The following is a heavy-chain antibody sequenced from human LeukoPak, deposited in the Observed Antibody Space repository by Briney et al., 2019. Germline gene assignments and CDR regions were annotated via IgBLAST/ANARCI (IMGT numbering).Heavy chain of an antibody. CDR2: INTDGSST. Sequence: QTGGSLRLSCTAPGFPFSSYWMHWVRQAPGKGLVWVSRINTDGSSTSYADSVEGRFTISRDYSNNTLYLQMNRLRAEDTAVYYCAILVLRSGNLETFDYWGQGTLVTVSS. J-gene: IGHJ4*02. D-gene: IGHD3-16*01. V-gene: IGHV3-74*01. CDR1: GFPFSSYW. CDR3: AILVLRSGNLETFDY.